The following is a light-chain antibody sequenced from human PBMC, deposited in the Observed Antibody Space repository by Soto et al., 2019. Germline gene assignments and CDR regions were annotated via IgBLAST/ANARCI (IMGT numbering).Light chain of an antibody. CDR2: DAS. CDR1: QSVSSY. Sequence: EIVLTQSPATLSLSPGERATLSCRASQSVSSYLAWYQQKPGQAPRLLIYDASNRATGIPARFSGSGSGIDFTLTISSLEPEDFAVYYCQQRSNWLTFGGGTKVEIQ. CDR3: QQRSNWLT. V-gene: IGKV3-11*01. J-gene: IGKJ4*01.